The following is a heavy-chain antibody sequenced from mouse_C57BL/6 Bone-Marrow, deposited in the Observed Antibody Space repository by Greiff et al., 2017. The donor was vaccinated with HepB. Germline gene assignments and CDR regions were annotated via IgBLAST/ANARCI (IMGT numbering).Heavy chain of an antibody. D-gene: IGHD1-1*01. CDR1: GFTFSSYA. V-gene: IGHV5-4*01. Sequence: EVKLMESGGGLVKPGGSLKLSCAASGFTFSSYAMSWVRQTPEKRLEWVATISDGGSYTYYPDNVKGRFTISRDNAKNTLYLQMSHLKSEDTAMYYCAREGHYYGSDGPWFAYWGQGTLVTVSA. J-gene: IGHJ3*01. CDR3: AREGHYYGSDGPWFAY. CDR2: ISDGGSYT.